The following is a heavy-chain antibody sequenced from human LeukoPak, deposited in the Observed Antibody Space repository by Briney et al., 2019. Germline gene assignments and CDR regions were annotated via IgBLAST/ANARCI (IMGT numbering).Heavy chain of an antibody. J-gene: IGHJ3*02. CDR1: GGSFSGYY. CDR2: INHSGST. V-gene: IGHV4-34*01. CDR3: ARDEMYYYDSSGYYLNQNAFDI. Sequence: SETLSLTCAVYGGSFSGYYWSWIRQPPGKGLEWIGEINHSGSTNYNPSLKSRVTISVDTSKNQFSLKLSSVTAADTAAYYCARDEMYYYDSSGYYLNQNAFDIWGQGTMVTVSS. D-gene: IGHD3-22*01.